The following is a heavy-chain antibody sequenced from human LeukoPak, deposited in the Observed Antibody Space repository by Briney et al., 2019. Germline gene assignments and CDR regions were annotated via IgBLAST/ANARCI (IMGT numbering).Heavy chain of an antibody. V-gene: IGHV3-15*01. CDR1: GFTFINAW. J-gene: IGHJ4*02. CDR2: IQSKTDGGTT. Sequence: PGGSLRLSCAASGFTFINAWMSWFRQAPGKGLEWVGRIQSKTDGGTTDSAAPVKGRFTISRDDSENTLYLQMNSLKTEDTAVYYCTRLPPGYCSSTSCYSYVDYWGQGTLVTVFS. D-gene: IGHD2-2*02. CDR3: TRLPPGYCSSTSCYSYVDY.